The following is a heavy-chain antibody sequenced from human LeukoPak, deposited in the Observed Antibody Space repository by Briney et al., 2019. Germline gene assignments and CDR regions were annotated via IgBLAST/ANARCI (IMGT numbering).Heavy chain of an antibody. CDR3: ARDRGEGYYFDY. V-gene: IGHV1-46*01. J-gene: IGHJ4*02. Sequence: ASVKVSCKASGYTFTSYYMHWVRQAPGQGLEWMGGINPSGGSTSYAQKFQGRLTMTRDTSTSTVYMELSSLRSEDTAVYYCARDRGEGYYFDYWGQGTLVAVSS. CDR2: INPSGGST. D-gene: IGHD3-10*01. CDR1: GYTFTSYY.